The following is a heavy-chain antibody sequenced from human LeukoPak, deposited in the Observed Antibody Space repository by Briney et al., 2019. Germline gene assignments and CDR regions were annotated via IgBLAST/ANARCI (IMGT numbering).Heavy chain of an antibody. CDR2: IDTAGDT. Sequence: PGGSLRLSCAASGFTFSGYDMHWVRQATGKGLEWVSAIDTAGDTYYPGSVKGRFTISREIAKNSLYLQMNNLRAGDTAVYYCAELGITMIGGVWGKGTTVTISS. V-gene: IGHV3-13*01. J-gene: IGHJ6*04. CDR1: GFTFSGYD. D-gene: IGHD3-10*02. CDR3: AELGITMIGGV.